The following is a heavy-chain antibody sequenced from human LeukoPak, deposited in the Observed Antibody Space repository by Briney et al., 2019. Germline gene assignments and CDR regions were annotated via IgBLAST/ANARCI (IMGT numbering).Heavy chain of an antibody. Sequence: PSETLSLTCTVSGGSISSSSYYWGWIRQPPGKGLEWIGSIYYSGSTYYNPSLKSRVTISVDTSKNQFSLKLSSVTAADTAVYYCARERNNGGNLRQFDYWGQGTLVTVSS. CDR3: ARERNNGGNLRQFDY. J-gene: IGHJ4*02. CDR2: IYYSGST. D-gene: IGHD4-23*01. CDR1: GGSISSSSYY. V-gene: IGHV4-39*07.